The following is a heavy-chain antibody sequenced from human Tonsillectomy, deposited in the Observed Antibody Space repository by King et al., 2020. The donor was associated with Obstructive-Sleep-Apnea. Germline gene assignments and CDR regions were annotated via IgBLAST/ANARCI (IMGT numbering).Heavy chain of an antibody. CDR2: IYPGDSDT. J-gene: IGHJ4*02. CDR1: GYSFATYW. V-gene: IGHV5-51*01. Sequence: QLVQSGAEVKESGESLKISCKGSGYSFATYWIGWVRQMPGKGLECMGIIYPGDSDTRYSPSFQGQVTISADKSFSTAYLQWSSLQASDTAMYYCARGYDRNYFDYWGQGTLVTVSS. D-gene: IGHD5-12*01. CDR3: ARGYDRNYFDY.